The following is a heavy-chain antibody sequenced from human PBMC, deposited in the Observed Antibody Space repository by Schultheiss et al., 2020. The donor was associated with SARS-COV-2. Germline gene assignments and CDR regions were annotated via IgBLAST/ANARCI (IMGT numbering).Heavy chain of an antibody. CDR1: GFSFEDYA. J-gene: IGHJ6*03. D-gene: IGHD3/OR15-3a*01. V-gene: IGHV3-20*04. Sequence: GESLKISCAASGFSFEDYAMHWVRLAPGKGLEWVSGINWNGGSTGYADSVKGRFTISRDNSKNTLYLQMNSLRPEDTAVYYCAREGLVISGDYYYYYYMDVWGKGTTVTVSS. CDR3: AREGLVISGDYYYYYYMDV. CDR2: INWNGGST.